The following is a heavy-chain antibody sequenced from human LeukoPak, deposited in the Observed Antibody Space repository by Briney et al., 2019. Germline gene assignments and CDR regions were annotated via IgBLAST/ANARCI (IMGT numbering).Heavy chain of an antibody. CDR3: ATGVPAAIDYFDY. CDR2: FDPEDGET. D-gene: IGHD2-2*01. Sequence: GASVKVSCKVSGYTLTELSMHWVRQAPGKGLEWMGGFDPEDGETIYAQKSQGRVSMTEDTSTDTAYMELSSLRSEDTAVYYCATGVPAAIDYFDYWDREPWSPSPQ. J-gene: IGHJ4*02. CDR1: GYTLTELS. V-gene: IGHV1-24*01.